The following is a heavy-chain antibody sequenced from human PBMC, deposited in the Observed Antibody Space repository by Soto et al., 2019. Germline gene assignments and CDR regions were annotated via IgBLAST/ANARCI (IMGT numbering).Heavy chain of an antibody. Sequence: GGSLRLSCAASGFTYSSHGMSWVRQAPGKGLEWIAGLSRGGVSTYYADSVKGRFTISRDNSKNTLDLIMNSLRVEDTALYYCARDGQYRTDGFDIWGQGTMVTVSS. D-gene: IGHD5-12*01. CDR2: LSRGGVST. J-gene: IGHJ3*02. V-gene: IGHV3-23*01. CDR3: ARDGQYRTDGFDI. CDR1: GFTYSSHG.